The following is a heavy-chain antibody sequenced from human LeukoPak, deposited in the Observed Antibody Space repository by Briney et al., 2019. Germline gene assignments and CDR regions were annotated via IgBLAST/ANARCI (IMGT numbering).Heavy chain of an antibody. CDR3: AKDLTIFGVEYYYYGMDV. CDR2: ISGSGGST. D-gene: IGHD3-3*01. V-gene: IGHV3-23*01. J-gene: IGHJ6*02. CDR1: GFTFSSYA. Sequence: RGSLRLSCAASGFTFSSYAMSWVRQAPGKGLEWVSAISGSGGSTYYADSVKGRFTISRDNSKNTLYLQMNSLRAEDTAVYYCAKDLTIFGVEYYYYGMDVWGQGTTVTVSS.